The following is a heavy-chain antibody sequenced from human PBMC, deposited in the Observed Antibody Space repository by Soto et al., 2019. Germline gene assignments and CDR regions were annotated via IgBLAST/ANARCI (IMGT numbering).Heavy chain of an antibody. CDR3: ARYYPGSGWYVDLYYYYGMDV. D-gene: IGHD6-19*01. J-gene: IGHJ6*02. V-gene: IGHV1-69*13. CDR1: GGTFSSYA. Sequence: SVKVSCKASGGTFSSYAISWVRQAPGQGLEWMGGIIPIFGTANYAQKFQGRVTITADESTSTAYMELRSLRSDDTAVYYCARYYPGSGWYVDLYYYYGMDVWGQGTTVTVSS. CDR2: IIPIFGTA.